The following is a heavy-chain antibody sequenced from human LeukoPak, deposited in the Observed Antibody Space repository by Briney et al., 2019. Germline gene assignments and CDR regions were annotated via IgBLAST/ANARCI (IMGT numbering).Heavy chain of an antibody. D-gene: IGHD2-2*01. J-gene: IGHJ6*02. CDR1: GYTFTSYG. V-gene: IGHV1-69*13. Sequence: SVKVSCKASGYTFTSYGISWVRQAPGQGLEWMGGIIPIFGTANYAQKFQGRVTITADESTSTAYMELSSLRSEDTAVYYCARDSAADYYYYGMDVWGQGTTVTVSS. CDR3: ARDSAADYYYYGMDV. CDR2: IIPIFGTA.